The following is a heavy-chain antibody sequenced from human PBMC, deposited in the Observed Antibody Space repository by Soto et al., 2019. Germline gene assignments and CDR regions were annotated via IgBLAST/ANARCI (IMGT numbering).Heavy chain of an antibody. V-gene: IGHV1-18*01. CDR3: ARELTSGWLDYYYYYMDV. CDR2: ISAYNGNT. D-gene: IGHD6-19*01. CDR1: GYTFTSYG. Sequence: GASVKVSCKASGYTFTSYGISWVRQAPGQGLEWMGWISAYNGNTNYAQKLQGRVTMTTDTSTSTAYMELRSLRSDDTAVYYCARELTSGWLDYYYYYMDVWGKGTTVTVSS. J-gene: IGHJ6*03.